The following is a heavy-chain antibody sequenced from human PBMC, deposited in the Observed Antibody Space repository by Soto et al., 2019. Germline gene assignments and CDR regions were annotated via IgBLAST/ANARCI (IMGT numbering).Heavy chain of an antibody. D-gene: IGHD2-21*01. CDR2: IYWNDDK. Sequence: QITLEESGPTLVKPTQTLTLTCTFSGFSLTTGGVGVGWIRQPPGKALEWLALIYWNDDKRYTPSLKSRLTPTXXXTXXPVVLTMTNMDPVDTATYYCAHSGDGAYYSSAMDVWGQGTTVTVSS. J-gene: IGHJ6*02. V-gene: IGHV2-5*01. CDR3: AHSGDGAYYSSAMDV. CDR1: GFSLTTGGVG.